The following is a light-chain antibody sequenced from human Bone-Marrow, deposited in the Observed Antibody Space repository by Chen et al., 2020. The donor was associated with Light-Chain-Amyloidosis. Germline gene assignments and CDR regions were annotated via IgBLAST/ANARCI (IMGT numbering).Light chain of an antibody. CDR1: DLPTKY. J-gene: IGLJ2*01. CDR2: RDT. Sequence: SYELTQPPPVSVPPSQTPRITCSGDDLPTKYAYWYQQKPGQAPVLVIHRDTERPSGISERFSGSSSGTTATLTISGVQAEDEADYHCQSADSSGTYEVIFGGGTKLTVL. V-gene: IGLV3-25*03. CDR3: QSADSSGTYEVI.